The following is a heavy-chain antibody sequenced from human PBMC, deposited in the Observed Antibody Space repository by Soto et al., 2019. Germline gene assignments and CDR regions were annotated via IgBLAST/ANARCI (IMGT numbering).Heavy chain of an antibody. CDR1: GGSISSSSYY. D-gene: IGHD3-16*01. V-gene: IGHV4-39*07. CDR2: IFYSGST. J-gene: IGHJ5*02. Sequence: SETLSLTCTVSGGSISSSSYYWGWIRQPPGKGLEWIGSIFYSGSTYYNPSLKSRLSISLDTSENQFSLKLTSVTAADTAIYYCARARQYYDCELDPRGQGTLVTVSS. CDR3: ARARQYYDCELDP.